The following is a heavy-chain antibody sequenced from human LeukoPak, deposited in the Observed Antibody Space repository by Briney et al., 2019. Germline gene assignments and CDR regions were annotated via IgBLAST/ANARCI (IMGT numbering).Heavy chain of an antibody. V-gene: IGHV4-59*11. CDR2: IYYSGST. J-gene: IGHJ4*02. CDR3: ARESDY. CDR1: GGSISSHY. Sequence: SETLSLTCTVSGGSISSHYWSWIRQPPGKGLEWIGYIYYSGSTNYNPSLKSRVTISVDTSKNQFSLKLSSVTAADTAVYYCARESDYWGQGTLVTVSS.